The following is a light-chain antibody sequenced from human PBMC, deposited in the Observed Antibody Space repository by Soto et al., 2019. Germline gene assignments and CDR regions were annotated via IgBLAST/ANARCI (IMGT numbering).Light chain of an antibody. CDR1: QNIFTW. Sequence: DIQMTQSPSTLSASVGDTVTITCRASQNIFTWLAWYQHKPGKAPKLLMYDASILESGVPSRFSGSGSGTDFTLTIRRRQSDDFAPYYCQQYNSPSFGGGTKVQLK. V-gene: IGKV1-5*01. J-gene: IGKJ4*01. CDR2: DAS. CDR3: QQYNSPS.